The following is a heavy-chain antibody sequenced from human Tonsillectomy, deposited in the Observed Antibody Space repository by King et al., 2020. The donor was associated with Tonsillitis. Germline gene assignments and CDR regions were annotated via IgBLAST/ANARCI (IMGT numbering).Heavy chain of an antibody. Sequence: VQLVESGGGLVQPGGSLRLSCAASGFSFSTFDMHWVRQATGKGLEWGSAIAAVGYTYYPGAVKGRFTISRENGQSSWFLDMNRLTAGDTAVYYCVRKAHSSSWFDWYFDLWGRGPLVTVSS. CDR2: IAAVGYT. J-gene: IGHJ2*01. D-gene: IGHD3-10*01. CDR1: GFSFSTFD. CDR3: VRKAHSSSWFDWYFDL. V-gene: IGHV3-13*01.